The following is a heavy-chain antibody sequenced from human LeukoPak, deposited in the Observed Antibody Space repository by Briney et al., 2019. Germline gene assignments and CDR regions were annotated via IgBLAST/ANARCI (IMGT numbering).Heavy chain of an antibody. Sequence: GGSLRLSCAASGFTFSNAWMSWVRQAAGKGLEWVGRIKSKTDGGTTDYAAPVKGRFTIPRDDSKNTLYLQMNSLKTEDTAVYYCTSGGAHYDYVWGSYRVDYWGQGTLVTVSS. V-gene: IGHV3-15*01. CDR3: TSGGAHYDYVWGSYRVDY. CDR1: GFTFSNAW. D-gene: IGHD3-16*02. J-gene: IGHJ4*02. CDR2: IKSKTDGGTT.